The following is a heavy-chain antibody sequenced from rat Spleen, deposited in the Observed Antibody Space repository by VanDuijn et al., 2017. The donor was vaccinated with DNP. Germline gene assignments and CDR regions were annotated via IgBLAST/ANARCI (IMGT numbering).Heavy chain of an antibody. D-gene: IGHD4-3*01. CDR1: GFSLTSYS. J-gene: IGHJ4*01. CDR3: ARDLIIRDTTSAMDA. CDR2: MWYDGDI. Sequence: QVQLKESGPGLVQPSETLSLTCTVSGFSLTSYSVSWVRQPSGKGPEWMGRMWYDGDIAYNSGLKSRLSISRDTSKNQVFLKLNSLQTEDTATYYCARDLIIRDTTSAMDAWGPGTSVTVSS. V-gene: IGHV2-34*01.